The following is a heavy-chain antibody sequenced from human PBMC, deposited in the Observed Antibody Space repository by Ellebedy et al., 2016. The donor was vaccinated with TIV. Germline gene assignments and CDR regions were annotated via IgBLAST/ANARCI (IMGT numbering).Heavy chain of an antibody. J-gene: IGHJ4*02. CDR3: ARDCGGSSRCLVY. V-gene: IGHV3-33*01. D-gene: IGHD3-16*01. Sequence: GGSLRLXXAASGFNFSNYGIQWVRQAPVKGLEWVGVIWYDGGNEEYVESVKGRFTISRDNSKNTTTLQMNSLRVEDTATYYCARDCGGSSRCLVYWGQGSLVTVSS. CDR1: GFNFSNYG. CDR2: IWYDGGNE.